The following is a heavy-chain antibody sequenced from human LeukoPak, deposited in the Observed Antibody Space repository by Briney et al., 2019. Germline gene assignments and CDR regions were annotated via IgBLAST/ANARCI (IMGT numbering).Heavy chain of an antibody. CDR2: IKTDGSST. Sequence: GGSLRLSCAASGFTFSSYWMHWVRQAPGKGLVWVSRIKTDGSSTSYADPVKGRFTISRDNAKNTLYLQMNSLRAEDTAVYYCARLRRNSDRSDFFYYYDHWGQGTLVTVPS. CDR1: GFTFSSYW. D-gene: IGHD3-22*01. CDR3: ARLRRNSDRSDFFYYYDH. J-gene: IGHJ4*02. V-gene: IGHV3-74*01.